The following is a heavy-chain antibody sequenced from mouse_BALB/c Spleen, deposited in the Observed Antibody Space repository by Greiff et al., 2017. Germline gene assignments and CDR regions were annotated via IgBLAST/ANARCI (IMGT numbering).Heavy chain of an antibody. V-gene: IGHV2-6-7*01. CDR2: IWADGST. J-gene: IGHJ3*01. CDR3: ARAGDNLYYGWFAY. CDR1: GFSLTGYG. D-gene: IGHD1-1*01. Sequence: QVQLQQSGPGLVAPSQSLSITCTVSGFSLTGYGVNWVRQPPGKGLEWLGMIWADGSTDYNSALISRLSISKDNSKSQVFLKMNSLQTDNTARYYCARAGDNLYYGWFAYWGQGTLVTVSA.